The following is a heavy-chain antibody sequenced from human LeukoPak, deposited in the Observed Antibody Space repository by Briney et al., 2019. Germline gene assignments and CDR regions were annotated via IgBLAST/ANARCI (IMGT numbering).Heavy chain of an antibody. CDR2: IIPIFGTA. CDR3: ARKATITGPFDY. J-gene: IGHJ4*02. Sequence: LVKVSCKASGGTFSSYAISWVRQAPGQGLEWMGGIIPIFGTANYAQKFQGRVTITADESTSTAYMELSSLRSEDTAVYYCARKATITGPFDYWGQGTLVTVSS. CDR1: GGTFSSYA. V-gene: IGHV1-69*13. D-gene: IGHD5-24*01.